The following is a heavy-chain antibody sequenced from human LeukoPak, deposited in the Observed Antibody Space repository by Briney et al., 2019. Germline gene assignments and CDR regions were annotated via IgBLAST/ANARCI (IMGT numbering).Heavy chain of an antibody. D-gene: IGHD2-2*02. J-gene: IGHJ5*02. CDR2: IIPKFGTA. CDR1: RGTFSNYA. CDR3: ARDRPGRYCSSNSCYTASPFDP. V-gene: IGHV1-69*13. Sequence: SVKVSCKASRGTFSNYAISWVRQAPGQGLEWMGGIIPKFGTAIYAQKFQGRVTITEDESTSTAYMELSSLRSEDTAVYYCARDRPGRYCSSNSCYTASPFDPWGQGTLVTVSS.